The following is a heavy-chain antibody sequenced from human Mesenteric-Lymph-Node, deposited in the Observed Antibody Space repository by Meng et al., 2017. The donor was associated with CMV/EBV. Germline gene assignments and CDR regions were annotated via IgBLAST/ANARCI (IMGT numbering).Heavy chain of an antibody. D-gene: IGHD6-13*01. V-gene: IGHV1-8*01. CDR2: MNPNSGNT. Sequence: ASVKVSCKASGYTFTSYDINWVQQATGQGLEWMGWMNPNSGNTAYAQKFQGRVTMTRNTSISTAYMELSSLRSEDTAMYYCAKAGSWYWTYYYAMDVWGQGTTVTVSS. CDR3: AKAGSWYWTYYYAMDV. J-gene: IGHJ6*02. CDR1: GYTFTSYD.